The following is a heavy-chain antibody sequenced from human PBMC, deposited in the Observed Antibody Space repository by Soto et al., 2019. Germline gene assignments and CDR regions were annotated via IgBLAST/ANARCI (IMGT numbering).Heavy chain of an antibody. CDR2: IIPIFGTA. Sequence: QVQLVQSGAEVKKPGSSVKVSCKASGGTFSSYAISWVRQAPGQGLEWMGGIIPIFGTANYAQKLQGRVTSPADESTSTAYVELSSLRSEGTAVYYCAREGWANGGVINLGQGTLVTVSP. D-gene: IGHD3-16*01. J-gene: IGHJ4*02. V-gene: IGHV1-69*01. CDR1: GGTFSSYA. CDR3: AREGWANGGVIN.